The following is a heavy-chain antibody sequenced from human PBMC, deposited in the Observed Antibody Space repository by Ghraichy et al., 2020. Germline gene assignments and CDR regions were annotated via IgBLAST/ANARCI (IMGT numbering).Heavy chain of an antibody. D-gene: IGHD3-16*01. J-gene: IGHJ4*02. CDR1: GDSVSSNSAA. Sequence: SQTLSLTCVISGDSVSSNSAAWNWIRQGPSRGLEWLGRTYYRSKWYNDYAVSVKSRITVNPDTSKNHFSLQLNAVTADDTAVYYCSRQREGGMDYWGQGTLVTVSS. CDR2: TYYRSKWYN. CDR3: SRQREGGMDY. V-gene: IGHV6-1*01.